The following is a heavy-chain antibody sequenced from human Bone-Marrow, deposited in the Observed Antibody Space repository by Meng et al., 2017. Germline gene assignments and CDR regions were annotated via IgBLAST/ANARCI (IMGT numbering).Heavy chain of an antibody. V-gene: IGHV4-4*02. Sequence: QVPLEVWGPGVVTSSGTLSLSGGGGCASVSYCLWWTWVPQPPGKGLEWIGEFHHSGTTNYNPSLRSRVTISVDTSKNQFSLRLTSVTAADTAVYYCAASPGWWRIDSWGQGTLVTVSS. CDR3: AASPGWWRIDS. CDR2: FHHSGTT. J-gene: IGHJ4*02. CDR1: CASVSYCLW. D-gene: IGHD6-19*01.